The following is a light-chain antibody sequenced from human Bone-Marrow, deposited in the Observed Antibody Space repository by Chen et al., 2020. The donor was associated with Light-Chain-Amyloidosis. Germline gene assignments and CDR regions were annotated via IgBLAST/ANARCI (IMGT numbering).Light chain of an antibody. V-gene: IGLV3-21*02. CDR1: NIGSTS. Sequence: SYVLTQPSSVSVAPGQTATIACGGNNIGSTSVHWYQQTPGQAPLLVVYADSDRPSGIPERLSGSNSGHTATLTIRRVEAGDEADYYCQVWDRSSDRPVFGGGTKLTVL. CDR2: ADS. CDR3: QVWDRSSDRPV. J-gene: IGLJ3*02.